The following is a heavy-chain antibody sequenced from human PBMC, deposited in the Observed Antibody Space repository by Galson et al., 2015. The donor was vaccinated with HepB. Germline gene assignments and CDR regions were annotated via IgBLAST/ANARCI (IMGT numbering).Heavy chain of an antibody. J-gene: IGHJ6*02. D-gene: IGHD3-22*01. Sequence: SVKVSCKASGGTFSSYAISWVRQAPGQGLEWMGGIIPIFGTANYAQKFQGRVTITADESTRTAYMELSSLRSEDTTVYYCARGDYDSSGYTGSYYYYGMDVWGHGTTVTVSS. CDR1: GGTFSSYA. CDR3: ARGDYDSSGYTGSYYYYGMDV. CDR2: IIPIFGTA. V-gene: IGHV1-69*13.